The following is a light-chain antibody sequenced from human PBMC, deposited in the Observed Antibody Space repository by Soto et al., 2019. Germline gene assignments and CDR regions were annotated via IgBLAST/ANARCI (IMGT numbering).Light chain of an antibody. CDR2: EVV. V-gene: IGLV2-8*01. CDR1: KSDIGVYDF. Sequence: QSALTQPPSASGSPGQSVTTSCTGTKSDIGVYDFVSWYQHHPGKAPQLIIYEVVQRPSGVPDRFSGSKSGNTASLTVSGLQAADEADYFCKSYAGSNTYVFGSGTKVTV. J-gene: IGLJ1*01. CDR3: KSYAGSNTYV.